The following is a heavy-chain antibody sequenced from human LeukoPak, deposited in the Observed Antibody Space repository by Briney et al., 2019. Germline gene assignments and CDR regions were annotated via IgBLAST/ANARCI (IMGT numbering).Heavy chain of an antibody. D-gene: IGHD6-19*01. V-gene: IGHV3-23*01. CDR3: ARRSGIAVAGAFDY. CDR2: ITGSGITT. Sequence: SGGSLRLSCAASGFPFSNYGMNWVRQAPGKGLEWVSGITGSGITTYYGDSVKGRFTISRDNSKNTLYLQMNSLRAEDTAVYYCARRSGIAVAGAFDYWGQGTLVTVSS. CDR1: GFPFSNYG. J-gene: IGHJ4*02.